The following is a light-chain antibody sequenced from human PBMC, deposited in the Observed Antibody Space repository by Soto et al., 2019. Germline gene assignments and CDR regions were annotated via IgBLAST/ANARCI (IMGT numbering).Light chain of an antibody. CDR2: LGS. V-gene: IGKV2-28*01. Sequence: QAPLSLPATPGAPPSSSCRSSQTILHSNGYNDLDWYLQKPGQSPQLLIALGSNRGSGVPDRFSGSGSGTDFTLKINRVEAEDVGTYYCMQALQSLTFGQGTRLEIK. CDR3: MQALQSLT. CDR1: QTILHSNGYND. J-gene: IGKJ5*01.